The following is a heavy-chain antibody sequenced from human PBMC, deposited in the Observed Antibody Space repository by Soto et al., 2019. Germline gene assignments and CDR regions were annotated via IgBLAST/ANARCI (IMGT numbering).Heavy chain of an antibody. D-gene: IGHD2-2*01. CDR2: IYYSGST. CDR1: GGSISSSSYY. Sequence: QLQLQESGPGLVKPSETLSLTCTVSGGSISSSSYYWGWIRQPPGKGLEWIGSIYYSGSTYYNPSLQSRVTISVDTSKNQFSLKLSSVTAADTAVYYCARLAIVVVPAAAPYFDYWGQGTLVTVSS. J-gene: IGHJ4*02. CDR3: ARLAIVVVPAAAPYFDY. V-gene: IGHV4-39*01.